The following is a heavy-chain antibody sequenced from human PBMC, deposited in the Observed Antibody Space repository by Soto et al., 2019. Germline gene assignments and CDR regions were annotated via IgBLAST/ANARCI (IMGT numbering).Heavy chain of an antibody. CDR3: ARRLSRIAARPGGYYYRMDV. D-gene: IGHD6-6*01. CDR2: ISAYNGNT. Sequence: ASVKVSCKASGYTFTSYGISWVRQAPGQGLEWMGWISAYNGNTNYAQKLQGRVTMTTDTSTSTAYMELRSLRSDDTAVYYCARRLSRIAARPGGYYYRMDVWGQGTTVTVSS. J-gene: IGHJ6*02. V-gene: IGHV1-18*01. CDR1: GYTFTSYG.